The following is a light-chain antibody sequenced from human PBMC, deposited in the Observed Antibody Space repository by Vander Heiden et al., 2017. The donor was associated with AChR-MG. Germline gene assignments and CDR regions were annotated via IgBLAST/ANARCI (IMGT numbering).Light chain of an antibody. J-gene: IGKJ4*01. Sequence: EIVMTQSPATLSVSPGERATLSCRASQSVSSNLAWYQQKPGQAPRLLIYGASTRATGIPARFSGSGYGTEFTLTISSLQSEDSAVYYCQQDNNWPPLTFGGGTKVEIK. CDR1: QSVSSN. CDR2: GAS. CDR3: QQDNNWPPLT. V-gene: IGKV3-15*01.